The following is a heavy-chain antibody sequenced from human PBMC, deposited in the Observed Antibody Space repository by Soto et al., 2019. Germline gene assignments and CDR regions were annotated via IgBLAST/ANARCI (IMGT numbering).Heavy chain of an antibody. Sequence: QVQLVESGGGVVQPGRSLRLSCAASGFTFSSYAMHWVRQAPGKGLEWVALISHDGSNKYYADSVKGRFTISRDNPKNMLYWEMNSLRVDDTGVYYCARDRSMVVVVPGYWGQGSLVTVSS. CDR2: ISHDGSNK. D-gene: IGHD2-2*01. V-gene: IGHV3-30-3*01. CDR3: ARDRSMVVVVPGY. CDR1: GFTFSSYA. J-gene: IGHJ4*02.